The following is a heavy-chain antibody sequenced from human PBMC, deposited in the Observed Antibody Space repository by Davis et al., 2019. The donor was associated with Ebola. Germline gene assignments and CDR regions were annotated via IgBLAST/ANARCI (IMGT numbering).Heavy chain of an antibody. V-gene: IGHV1-69*13. CDR1: GGTFSSYA. Sequence: SVKVSCKASGGTFSSYAISWVRQAPGQGLEWMGGIIPIFGTANYAQKFQGRVTITADESTSTAYMELSSLRSEDTAVYYCARDVGHVDTAMVTGWFDPWGQGTLVTVSS. CDR2: IIPIFGTA. J-gene: IGHJ5*02. CDR3: ARDVGHVDTAMVTGWFDP. D-gene: IGHD5-18*01.